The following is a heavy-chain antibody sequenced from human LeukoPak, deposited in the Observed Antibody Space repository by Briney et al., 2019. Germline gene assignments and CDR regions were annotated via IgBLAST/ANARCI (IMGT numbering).Heavy chain of an antibody. CDR2: IYSGGST. CDR3: AKDILGIAAALVDY. J-gene: IGHJ4*02. V-gene: IGHV3-53*01. D-gene: IGHD6-13*01. CDR1: GFTVSSNY. Sequence: GGSLRLSCAASGFTVSSNYMSWVRQAPGKGLEWVSVIYSGGSTYYADSVKGRFTISRDNSKNTLYLQMNSLRAEDTAVYYCAKDILGIAAALVDYWGQGTLVTVSS.